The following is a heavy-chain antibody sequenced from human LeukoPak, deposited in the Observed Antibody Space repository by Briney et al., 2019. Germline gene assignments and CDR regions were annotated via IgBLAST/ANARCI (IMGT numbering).Heavy chain of an antibody. D-gene: IGHD3-9*01. CDR2: IRTTAEGAKYA. J-gene: IGHJ4*02. CDR3: AADQRYAFDY. CDR1: GFTFSDSA. V-gene: IGHV3-48*02. Sequence: GGSLRLSCAASGFTFSDSAIHWVRQAPGKGLEWISNIRTTAEGAKYAYYADSVKGRVTISRDDGKNTLYLHMNSLRDDDTAVYYCAADQRYAFDYWGQGILVTVSS.